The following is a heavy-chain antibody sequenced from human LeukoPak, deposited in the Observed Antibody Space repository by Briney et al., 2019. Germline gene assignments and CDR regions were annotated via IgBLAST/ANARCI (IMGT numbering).Heavy chain of an antibody. J-gene: IGHJ4*02. V-gene: IGHV4-4*07. Sequence: PSETLSLTCTVSGGSISSYYWSWIRQPAGKGLEWIGRIYTSGSTNYNPSLKSRVTMSVDTSKNQFSLKLSSVTAADTAVYYCARADSFPGVAIPAYWGQGTLVTVSS. D-gene: IGHD3-3*01. CDR2: IYTSGST. CDR3: ARADSFPGVAIPAY. CDR1: GGSISSYY.